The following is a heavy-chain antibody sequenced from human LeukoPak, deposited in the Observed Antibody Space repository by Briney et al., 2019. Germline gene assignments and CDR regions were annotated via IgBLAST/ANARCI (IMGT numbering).Heavy chain of an antibody. CDR1: GFTFSSYA. CDR2: IWYDGSNK. J-gene: IGHJ4*02. CDR3: ARQRFLEWLFGGSGSWGYFDY. V-gene: IGHV3-33*08. Sequence: QTGGSLRLSCAASGFTFSSYAMSWVRQAPGKGLEWVAVIWYDGSNKYYADSVKGRFTISRDNSKNTLYLQMNSLRAEDTAVYYCARQRFLEWLFGGSGSWGYFDYWGQGTLVTVSS. D-gene: IGHD3-3*01.